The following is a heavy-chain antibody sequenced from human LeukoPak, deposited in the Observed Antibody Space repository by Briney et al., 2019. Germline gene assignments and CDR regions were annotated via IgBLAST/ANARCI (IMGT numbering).Heavy chain of an antibody. J-gene: IGHJ4*02. V-gene: IGHV1-8*01. CDR1: GYSFTTYD. Sequence: ASVKVSCKASGYSFTTYDINWVRQATGQGLEWMGWMNPNSGNTGYAQRFQGRVTMTRDTSISTAYMELDSLTSEDTAVYYCAKNVRDTGTFDYWGQGTLVTVSS. D-gene: IGHD5-18*01. CDR2: MNPNSGNT. CDR3: AKNVRDTGTFDY.